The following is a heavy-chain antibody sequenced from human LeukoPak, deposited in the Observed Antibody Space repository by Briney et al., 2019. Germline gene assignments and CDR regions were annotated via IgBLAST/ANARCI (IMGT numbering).Heavy chain of an antibody. V-gene: IGHV3-23*01. J-gene: IGHJ3*02. CDR3: ARRDGYNPSANDAFDI. D-gene: IGHD5-24*01. Sequence: GSGGSTYSADSVKGRFTISRDNSKNTLYLQMNSLRAEDTAVYYCARRDGYNPSANDAFDIWGQGTMVTVSS. CDR2: GSGGST.